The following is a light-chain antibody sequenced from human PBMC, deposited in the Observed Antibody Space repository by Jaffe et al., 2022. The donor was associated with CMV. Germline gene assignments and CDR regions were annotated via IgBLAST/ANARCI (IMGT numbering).Light chain of an antibody. Sequence: QSALTQPRSVSGSPGQSATISCSGTSSDVGGYKYVSWYQQHPGKAPKLLIFDVSQRPSGVPDRFSGSKSGNTASLTISGLQAEDDADYYCCSYAGTYTWVFGGGTKVTVL. CDR1: SSDVGGYKY. J-gene: IGLJ3*02. CDR3: CSYAGTYTWV. CDR2: DVS. V-gene: IGLV2-11*01.